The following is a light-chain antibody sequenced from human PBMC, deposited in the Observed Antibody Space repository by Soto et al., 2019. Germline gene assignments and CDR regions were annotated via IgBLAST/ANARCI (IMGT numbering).Light chain of an antibody. J-gene: IGKJ5*01. Sequence: VLTQSPGTLSLSPGERATLSCRASQSVSSRLAWYQHKSDQAPRLLISGASRRATGIPDRFSGSGSGTDFTLTISRLEPEDFALYYCQHYYGTSPISFGQGTRLEIK. V-gene: IGKV3-20*01. CDR3: QHYYGTSPIS. CDR2: GAS. CDR1: QSVSSR.